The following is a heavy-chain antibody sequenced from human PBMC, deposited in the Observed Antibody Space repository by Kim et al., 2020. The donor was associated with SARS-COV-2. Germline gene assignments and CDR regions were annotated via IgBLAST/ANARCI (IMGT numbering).Heavy chain of an antibody. CDR1: GGTFSSYA. CDR3: ARDRSKVRPETFDY. D-gene: IGHD3-10*01. V-gene: IGHV1-69*04. Sequence: SVKVSCKASGGTFSSYAISWVRQAPGQGLEWMGRIIPILGIANYAQKFQGRVTITADKSTSTAYMELSSLRSEDTAVYYCARDRSKVRPETFDYWGQGTLVTVSS. CDR2: IIPILGIA. J-gene: IGHJ4*02.